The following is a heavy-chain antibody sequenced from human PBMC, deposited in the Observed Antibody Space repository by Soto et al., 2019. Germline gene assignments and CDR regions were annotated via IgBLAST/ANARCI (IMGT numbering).Heavy chain of an antibody. CDR3: AQGGVRTDV. CDR1: GGSISSYY. CDR2: IYYSGST. Sequence: QVQLQESGPGLVKPSETLSLTCTVSGGSISSYYWSWIRQPPGKGLEWIGYIYYSGSTNYNPSLQRRVTLSVDTSKNQFARKLSSVTAADAAVYYCAQGGVRTDVWGQGTTVTVSS. V-gene: IGHV4-59*01. D-gene: IGHD3-16*01. J-gene: IGHJ6*02.